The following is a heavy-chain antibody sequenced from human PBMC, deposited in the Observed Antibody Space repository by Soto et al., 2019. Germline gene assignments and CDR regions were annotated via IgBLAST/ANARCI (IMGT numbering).Heavy chain of an antibody. V-gene: IGHV3-33*01. CDR1: GFTFSSHA. J-gene: IGHJ3*02. CDR3: ARDGQSPAPYAFDM. CDR2: IWSDGSNK. Sequence: QVQLVESGGGVVQPGMSLRVSCATSGFTFSSHAIHWVRQAPGKGLEWVAQIWSDGSNKYYADSMRGRFTISRDFSNNMAFLQMDSLRAEDTAVYYCARDGQSPAPYAFDMWGEGTLVIVSS.